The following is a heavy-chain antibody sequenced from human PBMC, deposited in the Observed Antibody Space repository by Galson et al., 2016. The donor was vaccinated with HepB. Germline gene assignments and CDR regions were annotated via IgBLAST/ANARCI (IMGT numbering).Heavy chain of an antibody. CDR2: IYDSGGT. CDR1: GGSISSYNG. V-gene: IGHV4-4*02. J-gene: IGHJ4*02. CDR3: ARVERGLASRPFVY. Sequence: SETLSLTCAVSGGSISSYNGWSWVRQPPGEGLEWLGEIYDSGGTNYNPSLKSRVSISVDKTKNHFSLRLNSVIAADTGVYYYARVERGLASRPFVYWGQGTLVAVSS. D-gene: IGHD6-6*01.